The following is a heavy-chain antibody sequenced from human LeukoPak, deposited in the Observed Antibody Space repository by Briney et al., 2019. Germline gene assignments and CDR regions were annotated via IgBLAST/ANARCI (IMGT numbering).Heavy chain of an antibody. D-gene: IGHD3-10*01. Sequence: GGSLRLSCAASGFTFGNAWMSWVRQAPGKGLEWVGRIQSKTDGGTIEYAAPVKGRFSISRDDSKTTLFLQMNSLKTEDTGVYYCSTLMVRGIINIWGQGTLVTVSS. CDR3: STLMVRGIINI. CDR1: GFTFGNAW. J-gene: IGHJ4*02. CDR2: IQSKTDGGTI. V-gene: IGHV3-15*01.